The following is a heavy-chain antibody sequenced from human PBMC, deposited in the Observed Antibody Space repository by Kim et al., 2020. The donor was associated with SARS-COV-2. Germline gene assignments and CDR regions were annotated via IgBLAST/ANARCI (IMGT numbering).Heavy chain of an antibody. D-gene: IGHD3-10*01. J-gene: IGHJ4*02. CDR2: INTNTGNP. CDR3: ARDGRPLLWFGEFPTAD. V-gene: IGHV7-4-1*02. CDR1: GYTFTSYA. Sequence: ASVKVSCKASGYTFTSYAMNWVRQAPGQGLEWMGWINTNTGNPTYAQGFTGRFVFSLDTSVSTAYLQISSLKAEDTAVYYCARDGRPLLWFGEFPTADWGQGTLVTVSS.